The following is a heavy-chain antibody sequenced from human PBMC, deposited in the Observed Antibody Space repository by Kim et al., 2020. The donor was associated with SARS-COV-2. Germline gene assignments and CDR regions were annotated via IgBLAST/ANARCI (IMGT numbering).Heavy chain of an antibody. CDR1: GGSISGSY. D-gene: IGHD4-17*01. V-gene: IGHV4-59*08. CDR2: IYHSGNT. Sequence: SETLSLTCTVSGGSISGSYWSWIRQTPGKGLEWIGCIYHSGNTKNNPSLKSRITISVDTSKNQFSLKLSSVTAADAAVYYCARHAHFGDYFDYWGQGTLV. J-gene: IGHJ4*02. CDR3: ARHAHFGDYFDY.